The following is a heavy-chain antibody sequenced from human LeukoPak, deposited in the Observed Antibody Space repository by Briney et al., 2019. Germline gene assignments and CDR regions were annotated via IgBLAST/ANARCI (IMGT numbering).Heavy chain of an antibody. Sequence: SETLSLTCAVYGGSFSGYYWSWIRQPPGRGLEWIGEINHSGSTSYNPSLKSRVTISVHTSKNQFSLKLSSVTAADTAVYYCATQPVAGYFDYWGQGTLVTVSS. J-gene: IGHJ4*02. CDR3: ATQPVAGYFDY. CDR1: GGSFSGYY. CDR2: INHSGST. D-gene: IGHD6-19*01. V-gene: IGHV4-34*01.